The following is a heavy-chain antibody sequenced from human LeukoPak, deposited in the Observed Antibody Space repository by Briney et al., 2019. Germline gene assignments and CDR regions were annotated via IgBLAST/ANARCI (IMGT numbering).Heavy chain of an antibody. CDR1: GYTFTSYY. CDR2: INPSGGST. V-gene: IGHV1-46*01. J-gene: IGHJ6*03. CDR3: ARDWSGYSPNYYYYYYMDV. Sequence: ASVKVSCKASGYTFTSYYMHWVRQAPGQGLEWMGIINPSGGSTSYAQKFQGRVTMTRDMSTSTVYMELSSLRSEDTAVYYCARDWSGYSPNYYYYYYMDVWGKGTTVTVSS. D-gene: IGHD3-3*01.